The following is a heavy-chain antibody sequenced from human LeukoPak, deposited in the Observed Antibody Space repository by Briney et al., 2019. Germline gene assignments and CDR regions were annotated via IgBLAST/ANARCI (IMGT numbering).Heavy chain of an antibody. J-gene: IGHJ6*03. V-gene: IGHV3-66*02. CDR1: GFTVSSNY. D-gene: IGHD2-2*01. Sequence: GGSLRLSCAASGFTVSSNYMSWVRQAPGKGLEWVSVIYSGGSTYYADSVKGRFTISRDNSKNTLYLQMNSLRAEDTAVYYCASSYCSSTSCYHYYMDVWGKGTTATVSS. CDR3: ASSYCSSTSCYHYYMDV. CDR2: IYSGGST.